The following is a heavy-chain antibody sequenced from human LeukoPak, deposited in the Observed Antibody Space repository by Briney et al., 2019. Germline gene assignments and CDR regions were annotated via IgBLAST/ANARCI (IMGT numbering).Heavy chain of an antibody. Sequence: GESLKISCKDSGYSFTNYWIGWFRQVPGKGLEWMGIIYPGDSDTRYSPSFQGQVTISADKSISTAYLQWSSLKASDTAMYYCARHPAGGYSSSWDYYFDYWGQGTLVTVSS. CDR2: IYPGDSDT. CDR3: ARHPAGGYSSSWDYYFDY. V-gene: IGHV5-51*01. J-gene: IGHJ4*02. CDR1: GYSFTNYW. D-gene: IGHD6-13*01.